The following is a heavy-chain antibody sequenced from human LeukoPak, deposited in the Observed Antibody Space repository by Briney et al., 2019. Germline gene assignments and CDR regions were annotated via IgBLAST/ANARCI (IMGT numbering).Heavy chain of an antibody. CDR3: ADLGRTDY. Sequence: GGSLRLSCAASGFTFSSYGMHWVRQGPGKGLEWVAVVSYDGSNKYYADSVKGRFTISRDNSKNTLYLQMNSLRPEDTAVYYCADLGRTDYWGQGTLVTVSS. CDR2: VSYDGSNK. CDR1: GFTFSSYG. J-gene: IGHJ4*02. D-gene: IGHD1-26*01. V-gene: IGHV3-30*03.